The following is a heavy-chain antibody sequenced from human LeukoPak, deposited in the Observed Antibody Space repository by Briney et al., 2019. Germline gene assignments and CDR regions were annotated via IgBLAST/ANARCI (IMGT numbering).Heavy chain of an antibody. V-gene: IGHV5-51*01. CDR1: GYSFTSYW. Sequence: GESLKTSRKGSGYSFTSYWIGCVRQMPGKGLEWMGIIYPGDSDTRYSPPFQGQVTISPDKPISPAYLQSSSLQASHTAMYYCAISAAATLGSFDYWGQGTLVTVSS. CDR3: AISAAATLGSFDY. D-gene: IGHD2-2*01. J-gene: IGHJ4*02. CDR2: IYPGDSDT.